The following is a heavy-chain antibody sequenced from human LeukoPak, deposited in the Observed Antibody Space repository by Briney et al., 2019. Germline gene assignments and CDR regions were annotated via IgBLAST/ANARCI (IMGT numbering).Heavy chain of an antibody. D-gene: IGHD2-21*02. Sequence: PGGSLRLSCGASGFTFRSSGMNWLRQAPGKGLEWVAVIWYDGSHKYYADSAKGRFTISRDNSKNTVSLQMDSLRVEDTALYYCARDLGGFGDRFRSYYFDHWGQGIQVTVSS. CDR2: IWYDGSHK. CDR1: GFTFRSSG. J-gene: IGHJ4*02. V-gene: IGHV3-33*01. CDR3: ARDLGGFGDRFRSYYFDH.